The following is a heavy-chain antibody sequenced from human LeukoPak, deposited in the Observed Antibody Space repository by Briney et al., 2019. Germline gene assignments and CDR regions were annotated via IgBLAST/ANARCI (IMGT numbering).Heavy chain of an antibody. CDR1: GGSISSYY. D-gene: IGHD3-22*01. Sequence: SATLSLTCTVSGGSISSYYWSWIRQPPGKGLEWIGYIYYSGSTNYNPSLKSRVTISVDTSKNQFSLKLSSVTAADTAVYYCAGGADRSGYYYDFDYWRQGTLVTVSS. CDR2: IYYSGST. V-gene: IGHV4-59*01. J-gene: IGHJ4*02. CDR3: AGGADRSGYYYDFDY.